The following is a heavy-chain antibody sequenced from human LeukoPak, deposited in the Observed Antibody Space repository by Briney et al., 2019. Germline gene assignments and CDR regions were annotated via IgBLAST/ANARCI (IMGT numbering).Heavy chain of an antibody. CDR1: GFTFNSYG. V-gene: IGHV3-30*18. D-gene: IGHD3-16*02. J-gene: IGHJ4*02. CDR3: AKGSYDDVWGSYRPYYFDY. Sequence: PGRSLRLSCAASGFTFNSYGMHWVRQAPGKGLEWVAVISYDGSNKYYADSVKGRFTISRDNSKHTLHLQMNSLRGEDTAVYYCAKGSYDDVWGSYRPYYFDYWGQGTLVTVSS. CDR2: ISYDGSNK.